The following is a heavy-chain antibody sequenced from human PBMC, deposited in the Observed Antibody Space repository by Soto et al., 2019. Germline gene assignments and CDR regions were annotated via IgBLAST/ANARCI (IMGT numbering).Heavy chain of an antibody. J-gene: IGHJ5*02. CDR2: IWYDGSNK. Sequence: PGGSLRLSCAASGFSFSNYGMHWVRQAPGKGLEWVAVIWYDGSNKYYADSVKGRFTISRDNSKNTLYLQMNSLRAEDTAIYYCARCRLATGTVTWFDPWGQGTLVTVSS. CDR3: ARCRLATGTVTWFDP. V-gene: IGHV3-33*01. CDR1: GFSFSNYG. D-gene: IGHD1-1*01.